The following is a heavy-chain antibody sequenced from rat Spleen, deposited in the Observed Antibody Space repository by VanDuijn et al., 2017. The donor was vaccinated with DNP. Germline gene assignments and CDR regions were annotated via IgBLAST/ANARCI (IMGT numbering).Heavy chain of an antibody. CDR2: MSSGGRT. Sequence: QVQLKESGPGLVQPSQTLSLTCTVSGFSLTSYTVAWIRQPPGKGLEWIAAMSSGGRTYYNSALKSRLSISRDTSKSQVFLKMNSLQTEDTAMYFCTRGLTGIGDYWGQGLMVTVSS. CDR3: TRGLTGIGDY. CDR1: GFSLTSYT. J-gene: IGHJ2*01. D-gene: IGHD1-11*01. V-gene: IGHV2-6*01.